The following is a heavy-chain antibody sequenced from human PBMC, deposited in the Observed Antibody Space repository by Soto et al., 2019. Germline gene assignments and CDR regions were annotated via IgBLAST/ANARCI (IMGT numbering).Heavy chain of an antibody. CDR3: ARDAYYYDTRGYYLVDY. CDR2: IYSSGST. Sequence: SETLSLTCTVSGGSISNYYWSWIRQPAGKGLEWIGRIYSSGSTYYNPSLMSRVTMSVDTSKNQFSLKLSSVTAADTAIYYCARDAYYYDTRGYYLVDYWGQGTLVTVSS. V-gene: IGHV4-4*07. J-gene: IGHJ4*02. CDR1: GGSISNYY. D-gene: IGHD3-22*01.